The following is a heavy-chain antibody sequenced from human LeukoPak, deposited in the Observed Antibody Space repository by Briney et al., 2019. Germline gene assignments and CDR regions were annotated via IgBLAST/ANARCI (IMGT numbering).Heavy chain of an antibody. V-gene: IGHV4-4*07. Sequence: SETLSLTCTVSGGSISSYYWSWIRQPAGMGLGWIGRIYTSGSTNYNPSLKSRVTMSVDTSKNQFSLKLSSVTAADTAVYYCARDDSYGDYVHWFDPWGQGTLVTVSS. CDR2: IYTSGST. CDR1: GGSISSYY. D-gene: IGHD4-17*01. CDR3: ARDDSYGDYVHWFDP. J-gene: IGHJ5*02.